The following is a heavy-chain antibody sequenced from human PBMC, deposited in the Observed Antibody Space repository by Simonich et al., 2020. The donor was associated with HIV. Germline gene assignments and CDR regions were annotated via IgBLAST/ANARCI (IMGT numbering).Heavy chain of an antibody. D-gene: IGHD3-22*01. V-gene: IGHV3-30*07. CDR3: ARAWSKVVVLGVGY. J-gene: IGHJ4*02. CDR1: GFTFSSYA. Sequence: GGGVVQPGRSLRLSCAASGFTFSSYAMHWVRQAPGKGLEWVAVISYDGSNKYYADSVKGRFTISRDNSKTTLYLQMNSLRAEDTAGYYCARAWSKVVVLGVGYWGQGTLVTVSS. CDR2: ISYDGSNK.